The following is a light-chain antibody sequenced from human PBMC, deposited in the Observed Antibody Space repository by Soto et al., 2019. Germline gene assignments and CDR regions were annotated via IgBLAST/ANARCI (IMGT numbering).Light chain of an antibody. Sequence: EIVLTQSPATLSLSPGERATLSCSARQSVSSYLAWYQQKPGQAPRLLIYDASNRATGIPARFSGSGSGTDFTLTISSLEPEDFAVYYCQQRSNWPPWYTFGQGTKLEIK. CDR3: QQRSNWPPWYT. J-gene: IGKJ2*01. V-gene: IGKV3-11*01. CDR2: DAS. CDR1: QSVSSY.